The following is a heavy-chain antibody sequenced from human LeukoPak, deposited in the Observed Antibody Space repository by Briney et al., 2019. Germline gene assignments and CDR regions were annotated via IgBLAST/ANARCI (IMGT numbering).Heavy chain of an antibody. CDR2: IKDDGSGT. CDR1: GFPFTKNW. CDR3: ARDRFHAVES. J-gene: IGHJ4*02. D-gene: IGHD3-16*01. Sequence: GGSLRLSCAASGFPFTKNWMHWVRQAPGKGLVWVSLIKDDGSGTTYADSVKGRFTISRDNAKNTVYLQMNSLRAEDTAIYYCARDRFHAVESWGQGTLVIVSS. V-gene: IGHV3-74*01.